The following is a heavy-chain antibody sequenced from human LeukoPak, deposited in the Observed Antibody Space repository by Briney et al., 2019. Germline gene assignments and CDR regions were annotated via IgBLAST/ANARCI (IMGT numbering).Heavy chain of an antibody. CDR2: IWSDGSNT. J-gene: IGHJ6*02. V-gene: IGHV3-33*01. CDR3: ARVPFLPSSKTDYYYYGMDV. CDR1: GFSFSSYG. Sequence: GGSLRLSCVASGFSFSSYGMHWVRQAPGKGLEWVALIWSDGSNTYCGESVTGRFTISRDNSENTLYLQMSSLRAEDTAIYYCARVPFLPSSKTDYYYYGMDVWGQGTTVTVSS. D-gene: IGHD2-2*01.